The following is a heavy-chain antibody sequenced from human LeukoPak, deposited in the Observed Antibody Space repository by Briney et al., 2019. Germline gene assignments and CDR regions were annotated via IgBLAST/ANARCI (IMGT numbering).Heavy chain of an antibody. CDR2: INPNSGGT. CDR3: ARSFLYSSSSELPPDYYYYYGMDV. J-gene: IGHJ6*02. D-gene: IGHD6-6*01. CDR1: GYTFTGYY. Sequence: ASVKVSCKASGYTFTGYYMHWVRQAPGQGLEWMGWINPNSGGTNYAQKFQGRVTMTRDTSTSTVYMELSSLRSEDTAVYYCARSFLYSSSSELPPDYYYYYGMDVWGQGTTVTVSS. V-gene: IGHV1-2*02.